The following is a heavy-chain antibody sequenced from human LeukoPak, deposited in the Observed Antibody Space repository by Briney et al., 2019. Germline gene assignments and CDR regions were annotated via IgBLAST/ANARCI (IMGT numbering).Heavy chain of an antibody. D-gene: IGHD1-26*01. Sequence: ASVKVSCKASGYTFTAYYIHWVRQAPGQGLEWMGRIDPNSGNTIYAQKFQGRVTMTRDTSISTAYMELSRLRSDDTAVYYCARSVVGATEGIWGQGTMVTVSS. J-gene: IGHJ3*02. CDR2: IDPNSGNT. CDR3: ARSVVGATEGI. CDR1: GYTFTAYY. V-gene: IGHV1-2*06.